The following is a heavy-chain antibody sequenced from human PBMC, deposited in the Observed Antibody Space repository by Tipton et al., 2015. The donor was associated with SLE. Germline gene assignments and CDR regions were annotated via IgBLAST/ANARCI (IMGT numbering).Heavy chain of an antibody. CDR3: AREAIAAQGWFDP. V-gene: IGHV4-59*11. CDR1: GGSISSHY. J-gene: IGHJ5*02. CDR2: IYYSGST. D-gene: IGHD6-6*01. Sequence: TLSLTCTVSGGSISSHYWSWIRQPPGKGLEWIGYIYYSGSTNYNPSLKSRVTISVDTSKNQFSLKLSSVTAADTAVYYCAREAIAAQGWFDPWGQGTLVTVSS.